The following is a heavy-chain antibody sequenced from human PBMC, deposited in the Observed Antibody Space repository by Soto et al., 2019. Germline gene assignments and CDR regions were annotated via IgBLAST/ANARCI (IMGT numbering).Heavy chain of an antibody. CDR2: IIPFFGTT. J-gene: IGHJ5*02. V-gene: IGHV1-69*06. CDR1: GGTFITYA. Sequence: QVQLVQSGAELREPGSSVKVSCKASGGTFITYAISWVRQAPGQGLEWIGVIIPFFGTTDYAQKFQGRVTITADTSTSTVYMELSSLGSEDSAIYYCARNSLFGNCTSNSCPIWFDPWGQGTLVTVSS. CDR3: ARNSLFGNCTSNSCPIWFDP. D-gene: IGHD2-2*03.